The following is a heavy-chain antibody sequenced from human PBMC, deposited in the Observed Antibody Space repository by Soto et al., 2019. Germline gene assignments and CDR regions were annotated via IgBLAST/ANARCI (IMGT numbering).Heavy chain of an antibody. CDR2: FIPIFGTA. CDR3: AIDYVDTARRDYYYYYGMDV. Sequence: SVKVSCKASGCTFSSYAISWVRQAPGQVLEWMGGFIPIFGTANYAQKFQGRVTITADKSTSTAYMELSSLRSEDTAVYYCAIDYVDTARRDYYYYYGMDVWGQGTTVTVSS. V-gene: IGHV1-69*06. CDR1: GCTFSSYA. D-gene: IGHD5-18*01. J-gene: IGHJ6*02.